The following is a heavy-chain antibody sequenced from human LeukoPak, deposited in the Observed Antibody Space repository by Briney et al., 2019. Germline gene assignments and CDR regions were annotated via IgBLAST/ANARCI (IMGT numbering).Heavy chain of an antibody. CDR2: IYSSGST. J-gene: IGHJ4*02. V-gene: IGHV4-39*07. CDR3: ARGPTRYYFDY. CDR1: GASISSGSNY. Sequence: SETLSLTCSVSGASISSGSNYWGWIRQPPGKTLEWIGSIYSSGSTYYNPSLKSRVIIIIDTPKNHFSLTLSSVTAADTAVYHCARGPTRYYFDYGGRGTLVTVSS.